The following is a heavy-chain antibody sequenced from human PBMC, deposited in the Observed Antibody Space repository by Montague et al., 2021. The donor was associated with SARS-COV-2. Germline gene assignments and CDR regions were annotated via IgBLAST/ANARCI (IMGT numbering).Heavy chain of an antibody. J-gene: IGHJ6*02. Sequence: SLRLSCAVSDFTFSSYEMNWVRQAPGKGLEWVAVISYDGSNKYYADSVKGRFTISRDNSKNTLYLQMNSLRAEDTAVYYCAKDFMSLMVYAMVYYYYGMDVWGQGTTVTVSS. D-gene: IGHD2-8*01. V-gene: IGHV3-30*18. CDR3: AKDFMSLMVYAMVYYYYGMDV. CDR2: ISYDGSNK. CDR1: DFTFSSYE.